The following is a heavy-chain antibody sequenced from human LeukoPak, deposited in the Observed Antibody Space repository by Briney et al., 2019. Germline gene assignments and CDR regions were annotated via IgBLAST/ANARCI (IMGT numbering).Heavy chain of an antibody. CDR2: INHSGST. CDR3: ARLLNTRRLVPAAMIVSSLRGGFDY. CDR1: GGSFSGYY. D-gene: IGHD2-2*01. V-gene: IGHV4-34*01. Sequence: SETLSLTCAVYGGSFSGYYWCWIRQPPGKGQEWIGEINHSGSTNYNPSLKSRVTISVDTAKNQFSLKLSSVTAADTAVYYCARLLNTRRLVPAAMIVSSLRGGFDYWGQGTLVTVSS. J-gene: IGHJ4*02.